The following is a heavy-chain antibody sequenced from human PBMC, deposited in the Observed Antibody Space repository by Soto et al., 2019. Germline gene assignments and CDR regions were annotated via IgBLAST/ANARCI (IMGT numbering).Heavy chain of an antibody. CDR2: IYWDDDK. Sequence: QITLKESGPTLVTPTQTLTLTCTFSGFSLTTSGVGLGWIRQPPGKALEFLVFIYWDDDKRYSPSLRSRLTITKDASKIQVVLTLTNMEPVDTATYYCAHSRPHYGDWNNVYFDYCGQGTLVTVS. CDR1: GFSLTTSGVG. D-gene: IGHD4-17*01. J-gene: IGHJ4*02. CDR3: AHSRPHYGDWNNVYFDY. V-gene: IGHV2-5*02.